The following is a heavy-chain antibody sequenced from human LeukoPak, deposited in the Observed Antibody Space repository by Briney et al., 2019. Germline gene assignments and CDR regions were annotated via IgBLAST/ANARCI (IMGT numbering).Heavy chain of an antibody. J-gene: IGHJ2*01. Sequence: PSETLSLTCAVYGGSFSGYYWSWIRQPPGKGLEWIGEINHLGTTNHNPSLKSRVTISVDTSKNQFSLKLSSVTAADTAVYYCARPMGRGAPQKYWHFDLWGRGTLVTVSS. CDR3: ARPMGRGAPQKYWHFDL. CDR1: GGSFSGYY. CDR2: INHLGTT. D-gene: IGHD3-10*01. V-gene: IGHV4-34*01.